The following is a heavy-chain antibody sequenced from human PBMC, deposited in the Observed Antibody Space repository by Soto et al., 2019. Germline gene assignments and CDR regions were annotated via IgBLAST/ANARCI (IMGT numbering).Heavy chain of an antibody. CDR1: GVTFSEYS. CDR3: VKERYRSYGMDV. Sequence: GGSLRLSCSASGVTFSEYSMHWVRQAPGKGLQYVSTISSDGDITYYADSVKGRFTISRDNSKNTLYLQMNSLRPEDTAVYYCVKERYRSYGMDVWGQGTTVTVSS. D-gene: IGHD1-26*01. CDR2: ISSDGDIT. V-gene: IGHV3-64D*06. J-gene: IGHJ6*02.